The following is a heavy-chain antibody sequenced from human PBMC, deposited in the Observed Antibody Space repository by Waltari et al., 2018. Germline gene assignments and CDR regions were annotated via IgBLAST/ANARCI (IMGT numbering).Heavy chain of an antibody. CDR1: GGSITTNYN. V-gene: IGHV4-39*01. D-gene: IGHD4-17*01. CDR2: MQYRGST. Sequence: QLQLQESGPGLVRPSETLSLTCTVSGGSITTNYNWAWIRQPPGKGLEWMGNMQYRGSTFYNPSLMSRVTISLDTSKNPFSLTLTSVDAADTAVYFCGRIAFGDDGGYFQYWGQGTLVTVSS. CDR3: GRIAFGDDGGYFQY. J-gene: IGHJ1*01.